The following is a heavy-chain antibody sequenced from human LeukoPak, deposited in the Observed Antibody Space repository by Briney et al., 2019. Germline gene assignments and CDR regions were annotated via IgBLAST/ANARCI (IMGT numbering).Heavy chain of an antibody. J-gene: IGHJ4*02. Sequence: GGSLRLSCAASGFTFSSYAMSWVRQAPGKGLEWVSAISGSGGSTYYADSVKGRFTNSRDNSKNTLYLQMNSLRAEDTAVYYCAKADYCSGGSCYSYFDYWGQGTLVTVSS. CDR2: ISGSGGST. D-gene: IGHD2-15*01. CDR3: AKADYCSGGSCYSYFDY. V-gene: IGHV3-23*01. CDR1: GFTFSSYA.